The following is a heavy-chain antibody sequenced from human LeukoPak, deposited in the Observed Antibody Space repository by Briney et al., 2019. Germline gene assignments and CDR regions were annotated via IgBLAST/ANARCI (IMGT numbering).Heavy chain of an antibody. D-gene: IGHD3-22*01. CDR3: ARANYDSSGGDFDY. CDR2: IYTSGST. V-gene: IGHV4-4*07. Sequence: KPSETLSLTCTVSGGSISSYYWSWIRQPAGKGLEWIGRIYTSGSTNYNPSLKSRVTISVDTSKNQFSLKLSSVTAADTAVYYCARANYDSSGGDFDYWGQGTLVTVSS. J-gene: IGHJ4*02. CDR1: GGSISSYY.